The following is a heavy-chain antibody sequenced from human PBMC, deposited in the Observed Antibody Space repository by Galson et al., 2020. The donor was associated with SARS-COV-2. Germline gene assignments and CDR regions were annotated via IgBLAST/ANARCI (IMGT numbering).Heavy chain of an antibody. CDR2: IMPMFGTT. D-gene: IGHD6-19*01. Sequence: SVKVSCKTSGGIFKNYAISWLRRAPGQRFEWMGAIMPMFGTTKYAQKFQDRATLSADDSTTTAYMELSGLTFKDTAVYYCARAYSSGWEYGVDPWGQGTLVTVSS. J-gene: IGHJ5*02. CDR1: GGIFKNYA. V-gene: IGHV1-69*13. CDR3: ARAYSSGWEYGVDP.